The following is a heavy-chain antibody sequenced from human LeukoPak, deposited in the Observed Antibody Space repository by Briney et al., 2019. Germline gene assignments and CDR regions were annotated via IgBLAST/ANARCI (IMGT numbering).Heavy chain of an antibody. J-gene: IGHJ4*02. Sequence: SETLSLTCTVSGGSISSYYWNWIRQPPGKGLEWIGEINHSGSTNYNPSLKSRVTISVDTSKNQFSLKLSSVTAADTAVYYCASWVNSRPDGDYGLGYWGQGTLVTVSS. CDR2: INHSGST. D-gene: IGHD4-17*01. V-gene: IGHV4-34*01. CDR1: GGSISSYY. CDR3: ASWVNSRPDGDYGLGY.